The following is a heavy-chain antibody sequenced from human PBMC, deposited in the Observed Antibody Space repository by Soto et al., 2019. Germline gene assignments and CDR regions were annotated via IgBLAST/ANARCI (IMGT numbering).Heavy chain of an antibody. Sequence: EVQLEESVGGLVTPGGSLRLSCAASGFTFSRFSMNWVRQAPGKGLEWVSSISSSSTYVCYADSVKGRFTISRDSAQNSLFLQMNSLRAEDTAVYYCARELYGDYCMDVWGKGTTVTVSS. CDR3: ARELYGDYCMDV. CDR1: GFTFSRFS. J-gene: IGHJ6*03. V-gene: IGHV3-21*01. CDR2: ISSSSTYV. D-gene: IGHD4-17*01.